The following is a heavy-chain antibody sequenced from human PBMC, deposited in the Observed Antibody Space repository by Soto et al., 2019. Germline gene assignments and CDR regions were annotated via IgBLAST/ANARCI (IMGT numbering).Heavy chain of an antibody. J-gene: IGHJ6*03. CDR1: GGAISSSSYY. CDR3: ARITLWFGELLSNYYYYYLDV. Sequence: SETLSLTCTVSGGAISSSSYYWGWVREPPGKGLEWIGSIYYSGSTYYNPSPKSRATISVDTSKNQFSLKLSSVTAADTAVYYCARITLWFGELLSNYYYYYLDVWGKGTTVT. CDR2: IYYSGST. D-gene: IGHD3-10*01. V-gene: IGHV4-39*01.